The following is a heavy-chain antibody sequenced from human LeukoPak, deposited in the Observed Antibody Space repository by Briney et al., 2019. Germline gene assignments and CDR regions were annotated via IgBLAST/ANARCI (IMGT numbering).Heavy chain of an antibody. CDR1: GFTVSNNY. CDR2: IYSGGST. D-gene: IGHD6-19*01. CDR3: ARPQSSVWPSYFDY. V-gene: IGHV3-53*01. Sequence: GGSLRLSCVVSGFTVSNNYMTWVRQAPGKGLEWVSVIYSGGSTYYADSVKGRFTISRDNSKNTLYLQMNSLRPEDTAVYYCARPQSSVWPSYFDYWGQGTLVTVSS. J-gene: IGHJ4*02.